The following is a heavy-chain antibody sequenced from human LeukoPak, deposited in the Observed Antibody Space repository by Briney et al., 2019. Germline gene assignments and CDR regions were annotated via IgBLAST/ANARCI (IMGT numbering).Heavy chain of an antibody. J-gene: IGHJ4*02. V-gene: IGHV4-4*09. Sequence: PSETLSLTCTVSGGSISSYYWSWIRQPPGKGLERIGDIYTSGSTNYNPSLKSRVTISVDTSKNQFSLKLSSVTAADTAVYYCARLSGGWYSHYFDYWGQGTLVTVSS. CDR3: ARLSGGWYSHYFDY. D-gene: IGHD6-19*01. CDR2: IYTSGST. CDR1: GGSISSYY.